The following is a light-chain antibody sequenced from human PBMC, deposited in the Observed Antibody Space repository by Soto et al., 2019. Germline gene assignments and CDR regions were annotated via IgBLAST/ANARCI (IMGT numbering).Light chain of an antibody. Sequence: SYELTQPPSVSVSPGQTASISCSGDNLGDKYACWYQQKPGQSPVLVIYEDTKRPSGIPERFSGSNSGNTATLTISGTQAVDEADYYCQAWDSNTGVFGTGTKLTVL. J-gene: IGLJ1*01. CDR1: NLGDKY. CDR2: EDT. CDR3: QAWDSNTGV. V-gene: IGLV3-1*01.